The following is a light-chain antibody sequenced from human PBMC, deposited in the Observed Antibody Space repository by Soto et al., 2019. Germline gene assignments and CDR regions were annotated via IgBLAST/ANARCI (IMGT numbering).Light chain of an antibody. CDR2: SAS. CDR1: QSVSSSY. CDR3: QQYGSSPYT. J-gene: IGKJ2*01. Sequence: DIVLTQSPGTLSLSPGEGATLSCRVSQSVSSSYLAWYQQKPGQAPRLLIFSASSRATGIPDRFSGSGSGTDFTLTISRLEPEDFAFYYCQQYGSSPYTFGQGTKLEIK. V-gene: IGKV3-20*01.